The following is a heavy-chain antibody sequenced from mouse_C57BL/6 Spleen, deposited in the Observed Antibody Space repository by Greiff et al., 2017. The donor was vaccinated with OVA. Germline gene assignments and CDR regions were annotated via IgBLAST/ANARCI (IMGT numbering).Heavy chain of an antibody. V-gene: IGHV1-9*01. CDR1: GYTFTGYW. CDR3: ARVDDGNYGRNAMDY. J-gene: IGHJ4*01. CDR2: ILPGSGST. D-gene: IGHD2-1*01. Sequence: QVQLQQSGAELMKPGASVKLSCKATGYTFTGYWIEWVKQSPGHGLEWIGEILPGSGSTNYNEKFKGKATFTADTSSNTAYMKLCSLTSEDSAIYYCARVDDGNYGRNAMDYWGQGTSVTVSS.